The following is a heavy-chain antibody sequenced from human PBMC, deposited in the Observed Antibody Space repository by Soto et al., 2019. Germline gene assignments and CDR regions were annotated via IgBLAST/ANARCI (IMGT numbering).Heavy chain of an antibody. Sequence: GASVKVSCKASGGTFSSYAISWVRQAPGQGLEWMGGINPIFGTANYAQKFQGRVTITGNASISTAYMELSSLRSEDTAVYYCERGYYYGSGSYYYYYYYMDLWGKGTTVT. D-gene: IGHD3-10*01. J-gene: IGHJ6*03. CDR2: INPIFGTA. V-gene: IGHV1-69*13. CDR3: ERGYYYGSGSYYYYYYYMDL. CDR1: GGTFSSYA.